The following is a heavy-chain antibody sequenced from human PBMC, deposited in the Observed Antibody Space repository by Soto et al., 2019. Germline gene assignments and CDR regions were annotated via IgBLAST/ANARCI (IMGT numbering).Heavy chain of an antibody. Sequence: EVQLVESGGGLVQPGGSLRLSCEASGLTFSRYWMSWVRQAPGKGLEWVANIKQDGSEKYYVDSVKGRFTISRDNAKNSLYLQMNSLRAEDTAVYHCAKAGYYNGFDVWGQGTTVTVSS. CDR3: AKAGYYNGFDV. CDR2: IKQDGSEK. CDR1: GLTFSRYW. V-gene: IGHV3-7*01. J-gene: IGHJ6*02.